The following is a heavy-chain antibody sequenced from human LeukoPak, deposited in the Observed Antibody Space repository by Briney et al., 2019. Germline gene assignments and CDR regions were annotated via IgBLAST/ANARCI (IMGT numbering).Heavy chain of an antibody. CDR3: AGTYYYDKGAFDI. Sequence: GGSLRLSCAASGFTVSSNYMNWVRQAPGKGLEWVSVIYSGGSTYYADSVKGRFTISRDNSKNTLYLQMNSLRAEYTAVYYCAGTYYYDKGAFDIWGQGTMVTVSS. CDR1: GFTVSSNY. J-gene: IGHJ3*02. CDR2: IYSGGST. D-gene: IGHD3-22*01. V-gene: IGHV3-53*01.